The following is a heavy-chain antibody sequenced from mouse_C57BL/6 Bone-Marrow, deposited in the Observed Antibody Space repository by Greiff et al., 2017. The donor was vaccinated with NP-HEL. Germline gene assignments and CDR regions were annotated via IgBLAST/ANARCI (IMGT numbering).Heavy chain of an antibody. J-gene: IGHJ4*01. Sequence: EVKLVESGGGLVQPGGSLKLSCAASGFTFSDYYMYWVRQTPEKRLEWVAYISNGGGSTYYPDTVKGRFTISRDNAKNTLYLQMSRLKSEDTAMYYCARHPMVHYAMDYWGQGTSVTVSS. V-gene: IGHV5-12*01. CDR1: GFTFSDYY. CDR3: ARHPMVHYAMDY. CDR2: ISNGGGST. D-gene: IGHD2-2*01.